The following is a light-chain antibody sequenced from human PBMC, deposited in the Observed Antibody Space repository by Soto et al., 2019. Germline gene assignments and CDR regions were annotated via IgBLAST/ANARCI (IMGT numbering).Light chain of an antibody. Sequence: SYELTQPPSVSVAPGQTARISCGGDNVGRKAVHWYQQRPGQAPVLVLYDNADRSSGIPERFTGSNSGNTATLTITRVEAGDEADYYCQVWDSDSDHSAVFGGGTKVTVL. CDR3: QVWDSDSDHSAV. V-gene: IGLV3-21*02. J-gene: IGLJ3*02. CDR2: DNA. CDR1: NVGRKA.